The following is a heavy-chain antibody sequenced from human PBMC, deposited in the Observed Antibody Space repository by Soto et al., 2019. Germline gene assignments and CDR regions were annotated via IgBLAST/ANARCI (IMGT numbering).Heavy chain of an antibody. CDR3: ARDSSTTDYYYGMDV. D-gene: IGHD1-1*01. CDR2: IIPIFGTA. Sequence: GASVKVSCKASGGTFSSYAISWVRQAPGQGLEWMGGIIPIFGTANYAQKFQGRVTITADESMSTAYMELSSLRSEDTAVYYCARDSSTTDYYYGMDVWGQGTTVTVSS. V-gene: IGHV1-69*13. CDR1: GGTFSSYA. J-gene: IGHJ6*02.